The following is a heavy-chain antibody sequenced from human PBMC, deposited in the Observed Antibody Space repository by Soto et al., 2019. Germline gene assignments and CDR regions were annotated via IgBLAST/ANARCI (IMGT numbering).Heavy chain of an antibody. CDR2: IYSGGST. J-gene: IGHJ6*02. CDR3: ASNYYGSGSYYLGFYGMDV. D-gene: IGHD3-10*01. Sequence: EVQLVESGGGLIQPGGSLRLSCAASGFTVSSNYMSWVRQAPGKGLEWVSVIYSGGSTYYADSVKGRFTISRDNSKNTLYLQMNSLRAEDTAVYYCASNYYGSGSYYLGFYGMDVWGQGTTVTVSS. V-gene: IGHV3-53*01. CDR1: GFTVSSNY.